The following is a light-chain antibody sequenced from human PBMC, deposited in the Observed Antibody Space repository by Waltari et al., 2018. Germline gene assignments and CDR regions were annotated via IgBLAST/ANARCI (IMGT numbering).Light chain of an antibody. CDR3: QKYDRLPAT. J-gene: IGKJ1*01. CDR1: QSVSRF. Sequence: SCRASQSVSRFLAWYQQKPDQAPRLLIYGASTRATGIPDRFSVSGSGTDFSLTISRLEPEDFAVYYCQKYDRLPATFGQGTKVEIK. V-gene: IGKV3-20*01. CDR2: GAS.